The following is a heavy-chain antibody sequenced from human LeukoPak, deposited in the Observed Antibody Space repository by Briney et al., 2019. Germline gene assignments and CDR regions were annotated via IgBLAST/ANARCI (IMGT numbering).Heavy chain of an antibody. CDR3: ATEYCTDKGHFDL. J-gene: IGHJ2*01. CDR2: IKADGNEK. CDR1: GFTFSSYW. V-gene: IGHV3-7*02. D-gene: IGHD2-8*02. Sequence: PGGSLRLSCAAPGFTFSSYWMSWVRQAPGTGLEWVANIKADGNEKYYVDSVKGRFTISRDNAKNSLCLQMNSLRAEDTAVYYCATEYCTDKGHFDLWGRGTLVTVSS.